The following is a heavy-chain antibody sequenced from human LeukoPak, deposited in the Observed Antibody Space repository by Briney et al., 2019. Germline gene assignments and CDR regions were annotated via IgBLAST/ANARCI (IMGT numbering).Heavy chain of an antibody. J-gene: IGHJ4*02. CDR3: AKGAVITMIVVVPFDY. CDR1: GFTFSSYS. Sequence: PGGSLRLSCAASGFTFSSYSMNWVRQAPGKGLEWVSYISSSSSTIYYADSVKGRFTISRDNSKNTLYLQMNSLRAEDTAVYYCAKGAVITMIVVVPFDYWGQGTLVTVSS. V-gene: IGHV3-48*01. D-gene: IGHD3-22*01. CDR2: ISSSSSTI.